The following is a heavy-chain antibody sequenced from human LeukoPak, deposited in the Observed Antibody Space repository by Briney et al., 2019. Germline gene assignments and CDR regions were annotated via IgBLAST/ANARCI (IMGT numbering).Heavy chain of an antibody. CDR1: GYTLTELS. CDR2: FDPEDGET. Sequence: ASVKVSCKVSGYTLTELSMHWVRQAPGKGLEWMGGFDPEDGETIYAQKFQGRVTMTEDTSTDTAYMELSSLRSEDTAVYYCATSGSPNYYDSRESESLAYWGQGTLVTVSS. D-gene: IGHD3-22*01. V-gene: IGHV1-24*01. CDR3: ATSGSPNYYDSRESESLAY. J-gene: IGHJ4*02.